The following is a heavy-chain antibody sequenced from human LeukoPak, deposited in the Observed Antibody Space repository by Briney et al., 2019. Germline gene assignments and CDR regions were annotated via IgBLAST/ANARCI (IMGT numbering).Heavy chain of an antibody. Sequence: GAAVKVSCKASGYSFTSYGISWVRQAPGQGLEWMGWISAYNGNTYYAQKLQGRVTMPTDTSTRTAYMELRSLRSDDTAVYYCARDRKGSSQRPFDYWGQGTLVTVSS. CDR2: ISAYNGNT. CDR3: ARDRKGSSQRPFDY. J-gene: IGHJ4*02. D-gene: IGHD6-13*01. CDR1: GYSFTSYG. V-gene: IGHV1-18*01.